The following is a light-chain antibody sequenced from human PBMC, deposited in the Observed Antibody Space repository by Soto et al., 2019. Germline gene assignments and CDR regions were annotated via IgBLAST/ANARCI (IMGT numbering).Light chain of an antibody. J-gene: IGLJ1*01. Sequence: QSALTQPASVSGSPGQSLTISCTGTSHDVGTYDFVSWYQQHPGKAPKLLIYEANKRPSGVSSRFSGAKSGNTASLTISGIQAEDEADYYCCSYAGSSTYVFGTGTKLTVL. CDR2: EAN. CDR3: CSYAGSSTYV. V-gene: IGLV2-23*01. CDR1: SHDVGTYDF.